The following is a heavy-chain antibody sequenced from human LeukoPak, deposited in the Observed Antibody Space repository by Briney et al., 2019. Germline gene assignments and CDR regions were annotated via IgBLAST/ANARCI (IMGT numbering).Heavy chain of an antibody. CDR2: MNPNSGNT. Sequence: GASVKVSCKASGYTFTSYDINWVRQATGQGLEWMGWMNPNSGNTGYAQKFQGRVTMTRNTSISTAYMELSSLRSEDTAVYYCASANPDYYGSGSYSGWGQGTLVTVSS. CDR3: ASANPDYYGSGSYSG. D-gene: IGHD3-10*01. CDR1: GYTFTSYD. J-gene: IGHJ4*02. V-gene: IGHV1-8*01.